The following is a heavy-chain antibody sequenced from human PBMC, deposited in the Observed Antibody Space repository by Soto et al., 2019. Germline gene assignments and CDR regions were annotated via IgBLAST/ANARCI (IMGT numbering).Heavy chain of an antibody. CDR3: ARKASGIAVAGMTSDAFDI. D-gene: IGHD6-19*01. V-gene: IGHV3-7*01. CDR2: IKQDGSEK. CDR1: GFTFSSYW. J-gene: IGHJ3*02. Sequence: GGSRRLSCAASGFTFSSYWMSWVRQAPGKGLEWVANIKQDGSEKYYVDSVKGRFTISRDNAKNSLYLQMNSLRAEDTAVYYCARKASGIAVAGMTSDAFDIWGQGTMVTVSS.